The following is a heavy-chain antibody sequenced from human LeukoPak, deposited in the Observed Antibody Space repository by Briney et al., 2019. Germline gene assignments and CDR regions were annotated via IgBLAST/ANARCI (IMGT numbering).Heavy chain of an antibody. CDR3: ARDSEDSSGYYDY. Sequence: GGSLRLSCTASGFSFSGHWMHWARQLPGKGLVWVSRISPTGSTTSYADSVKGRFTISRDNAKNSLYLQMNSLRDEDTAVYYCARDSEDSSGYYDYWGQGTLVTVSS. D-gene: IGHD3-22*01. CDR2: ISPTGSTT. CDR1: GFSFSGHW. J-gene: IGHJ4*02. V-gene: IGHV3-74*01.